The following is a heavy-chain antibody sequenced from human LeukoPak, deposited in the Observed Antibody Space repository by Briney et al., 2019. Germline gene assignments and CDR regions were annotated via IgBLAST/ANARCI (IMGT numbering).Heavy chain of an antibody. CDR2: FEPADGEI. V-gene: IGHV1-24*01. J-gene: IGHJ4*02. Sequence: ASVKVSCKVSGYTLTELSMHWVRQAPGKGLEWMGGFEPADGEIIYAQKFQGRVTMTEDTSTDTAFIELRSLRSEDTAVYYCATGGLYDLLDYWGQGTLVTVSS. CDR1: GYTLTELS. D-gene: IGHD3-9*01. CDR3: ATGGLYDLLDY.